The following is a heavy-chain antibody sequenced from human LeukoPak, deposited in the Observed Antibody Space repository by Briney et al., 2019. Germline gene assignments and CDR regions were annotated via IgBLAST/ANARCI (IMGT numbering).Heavy chain of an antibody. CDR1: GASISIGFYY. V-gene: IGHV4-31*03. J-gene: IGHJ4*02. D-gene: IGHD4-11*01. Sequence: SETLSLTCTVSGASISIGFYYWSWIRQHPGKGLEWIGYIYYSGSTYYKPSLKSRVTVSVDTSKNQFSLKLSSVTAADTAVYYCARGPYRNPFDYWGQGTLVTVSS. CDR2: IYYSGST. CDR3: ARGPYRNPFDY.